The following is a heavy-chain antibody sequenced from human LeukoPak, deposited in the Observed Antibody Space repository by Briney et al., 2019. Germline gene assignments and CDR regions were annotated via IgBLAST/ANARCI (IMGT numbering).Heavy chain of an antibody. J-gene: IGHJ4*02. CDR3: ARDLGSGWNYFDF. V-gene: IGHV3-48*03. D-gene: IGHD6-19*01. CDR2: ISSSGSVI. CDR1: GFTFSSYE. Sequence: QPGGSLRLSCAASGFTFSSYEMNWVRQAPGKGLEWVSYISSSGSVIYYADSVKGRFTTSRDNGKNSLNLQMNSLRAEDTAVYYCARDLGSGWNYFDFWGQGTLVTVSS.